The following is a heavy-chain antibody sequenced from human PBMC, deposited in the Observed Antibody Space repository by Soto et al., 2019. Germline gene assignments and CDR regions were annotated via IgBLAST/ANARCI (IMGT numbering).Heavy chain of an antibody. CDR3: AKDIRTDYYDSSGYYPQGFDP. V-gene: IGHV3-23*01. J-gene: IGHJ5*02. Sequence: GGSLRLSCAASGFTFSSYAMSWVRQAPGKGLEWVSAISGSGGSTYYAGSVKGRFTISRDNSKNTLYLQMNSLRAEDTAVYYCAKDIRTDYYDSSGYYPQGFDPWGQGTLVTVSS. CDR1: GFTFSSYA. CDR2: ISGSGGST. D-gene: IGHD3-22*01.